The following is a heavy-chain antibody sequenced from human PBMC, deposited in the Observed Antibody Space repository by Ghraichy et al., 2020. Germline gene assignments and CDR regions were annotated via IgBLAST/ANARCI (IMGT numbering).Heavy chain of an antibody. V-gene: IGHV3-48*02. CDR3: ARAEYSTSSLHAFDL. J-gene: IGHJ3*01. CDR1: GFTFSAYS. CDR2: ISTSSTII. D-gene: IGHD6-6*01. Sequence: GGSLRLSCAASGFTFSAYSMNWVRQAPGKGLEWLSYISTSSTIIYYADSVKGRFTNSRDNAKNSLYLQMHSLRDEDTAVYYCARAEYSTSSLHAFDLWGQGTMVTVSS.